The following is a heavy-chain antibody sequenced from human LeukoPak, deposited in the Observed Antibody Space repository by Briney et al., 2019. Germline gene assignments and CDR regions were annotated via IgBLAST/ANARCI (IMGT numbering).Heavy chain of an antibody. J-gene: IGHJ4*02. Sequence: PGGSLRLSCVASGFTFSSYGLSWVRQAPGRGLEWVSVISGSGATTHYADSVKGRFTISRDNSKNTLYMQMSSLRDEDTAVYYCVRDYHDSSGSYGVDFWGQGARVTVSS. V-gene: IGHV3-23*01. CDR3: VRDYHDSSGSYGVDF. CDR2: ISGSGATT. D-gene: IGHD3-22*01. CDR1: GFTFSSYG.